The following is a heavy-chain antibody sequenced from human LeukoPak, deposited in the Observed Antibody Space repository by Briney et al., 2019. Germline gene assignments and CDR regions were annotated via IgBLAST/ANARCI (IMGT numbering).Heavy chain of an antibody. J-gene: IGHJ6*03. CDR3: ARDRTTTGAYHYYYMDV. V-gene: IGHV3-66*02. CDR1: GFTVSSNY. Sequence: GGSLRLSCAASGFTVSSNYMSWVRQAPGKGLEWVSVIYSGGSTYYADSVKGRFTISRDNSKNTLYLQMNSLRAEDTAVYYCARDRTTTGAYHYYYMDVWGKGTTVTVSS. CDR2: IYSGGST. D-gene: IGHD4-11*01.